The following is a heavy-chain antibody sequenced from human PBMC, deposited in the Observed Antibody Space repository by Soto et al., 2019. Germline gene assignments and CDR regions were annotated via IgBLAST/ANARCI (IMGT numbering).Heavy chain of an antibody. V-gene: IGHV1-69*01. Sequence: QVHLAQSGAEVTKAGSSVKVSCKASGGTCSSHAFSWVRQAPGQGLEWVGGIIPIFETANYAQEFQGRDTISADESTHTVILELNNLRSDDSAIDFCAIGDRSSWIGNQWGPVTQVTVSS. J-gene: IGHJ4*02. CDR2: IIPIFETA. CDR1: GGTCSSHA. D-gene: IGHD6-6*01. CDR3: AIGDRSSWIGNQ.